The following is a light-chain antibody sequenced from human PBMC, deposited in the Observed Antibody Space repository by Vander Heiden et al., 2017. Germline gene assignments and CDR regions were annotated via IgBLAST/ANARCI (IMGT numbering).Light chain of an antibody. CDR3: QSTDSSGTYWL. Sequence: SYELTQPLSVSVYPGTTARITCSGDTLAKQYAYWYQQKPGQAPVLVIYKDSERPSGIPERFSGSSSGTTVTLTISGVQAEDEADYYCQSTDSSGTYWLFGGGTKLTVL. CDR2: KDS. CDR1: TLAKQY. J-gene: IGLJ3*02. V-gene: IGLV3-25*03.